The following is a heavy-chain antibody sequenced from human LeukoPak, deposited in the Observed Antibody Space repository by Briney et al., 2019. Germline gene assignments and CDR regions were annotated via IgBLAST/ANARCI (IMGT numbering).Heavy chain of an antibody. Sequence: PGQSLRLSCAASGFTFTNYGMHWVRQAPGKGLEWVAVISTDGSTTYCADSVKGRFTVSRDNSKNTLYLQMDSLRTEDTAVYYCAKKVAGGSATSGMDVWGQGTTVTVSS. CDR2: ISTDGSTT. J-gene: IGHJ6*02. CDR1: GFTFTNYG. V-gene: IGHV3-30*18. CDR3: AKKVAGGSATSGMDV. D-gene: IGHD6-19*01.